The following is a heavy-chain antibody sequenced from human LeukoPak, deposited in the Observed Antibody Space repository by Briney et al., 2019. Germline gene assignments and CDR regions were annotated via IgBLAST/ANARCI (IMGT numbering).Heavy chain of an antibody. J-gene: IGHJ5*02. CDR1: GGSISNNCYY. CDR2: INNSGST. V-gene: IGHV4-39*07. CDR3: ARAGELFAANWFDT. D-gene: IGHD3-10*01. Sequence: SETLSLTCTVYGGSISNNCYYWVRLRQPTGQGLEWIGEINNSGSTNYNPSLKSRVTISVDTSKNQFSLKLSSVTAADTAVYYCARAGELFAANWFDTWGQGTLVTVSS.